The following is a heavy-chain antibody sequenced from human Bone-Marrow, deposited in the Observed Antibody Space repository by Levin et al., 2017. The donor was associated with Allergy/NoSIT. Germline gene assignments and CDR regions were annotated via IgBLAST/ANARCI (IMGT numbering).Heavy chain of an antibody. Sequence: ASVKVSCKASGYTFSTNAMFWVRQAPGQRPEWMGWINTGNGHTKYSQKFQGRVTVTRDTSASTVYIELRSLTSGDTAVYFCARGEYSERSGHFFDYWGQGTLVTVSS. D-gene: IGHD3-3*01. J-gene: IGHJ4*02. CDR3: ARGEYSERSGHFFDY. V-gene: IGHV1-3*04. CDR2: INTGNGHT. CDR1: GYTFSTNA.